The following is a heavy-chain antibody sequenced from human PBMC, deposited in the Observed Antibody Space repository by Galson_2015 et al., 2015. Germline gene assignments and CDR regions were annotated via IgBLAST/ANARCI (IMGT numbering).Heavy chain of an antibody. J-gene: IGHJ6*02. CDR2: IIPILGIA. Sequence: SVKVSCKASGGTFSSYTISWVRQAPGQGLEWMGRIIPILGIANYAQKFQGRVTITADKSTSTAYMELSSLRSEDTAVYYCARDLGGTCSGGSCYPDSLWYYYGMDVWGQGTTVTVSS. CDR3: ARDLGGTCSGGSCYPDSLWYYYGMDV. V-gene: IGHV1-69*04. CDR1: GGTFSSYT. D-gene: IGHD2-15*01.